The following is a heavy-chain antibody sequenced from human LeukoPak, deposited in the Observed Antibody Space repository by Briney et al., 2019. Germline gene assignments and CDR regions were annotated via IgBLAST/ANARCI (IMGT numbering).Heavy chain of an antibody. J-gene: IGHJ4*02. V-gene: IGHV3-21*01. CDR3: TRDEEGASREFDY. CDR1: GFTFSSYS. D-gene: IGHD1-26*01. Sequence: GGSLRLSCAASGFTFSSYSMNWVRQAPGKGLEWVSSISSSSSSIYYADSVKGRFTISRDNAKNSLYLQMNSLGVEDTAVYYCTRDEEGASREFDYWGQGALVTVSS. CDR2: ISSSSSSI.